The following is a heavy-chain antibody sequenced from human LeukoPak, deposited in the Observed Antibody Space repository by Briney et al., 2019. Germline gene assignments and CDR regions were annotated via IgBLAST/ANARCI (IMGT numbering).Heavy chain of an antibody. V-gene: IGHV1-46*01. J-gene: IGHJ6*03. Sequence: ASVKVSCKASGYTFTSYYMHWVRQAPGQGLEWMGIINPSGGSTSYAQKFQGRVTMTRDTSTSTVYMELSSLRSEDTAVYYCARAMTTVTYYYYYYMDVWGKGTTVTVSS. CDR3: ARAMTTVTYYYYYYMDV. CDR1: GYTFTSYY. D-gene: IGHD4-11*01. CDR2: INPSGGST.